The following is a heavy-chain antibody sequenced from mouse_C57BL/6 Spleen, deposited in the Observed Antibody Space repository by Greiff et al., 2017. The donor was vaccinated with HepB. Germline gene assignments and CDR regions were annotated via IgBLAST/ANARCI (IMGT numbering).Heavy chain of an antibody. J-gene: IGHJ1*03. CDR3: ARPGTDWYFDV. CDR1: GYSFTGYY. Sequence: VQLQQSGPELVKPGASVKISCKASGYSFTGYYMNWVKQSPEKSLEWIGEINPSTGGTTYNQKFKAKATLTVDKSSSTAYMQLKSLTSEDSAVYYCARPGTDWYFDVWGTGTTVTVSS. V-gene: IGHV1-42*01. D-gene: IGHD4-1*01. CDR2: INPSTGGT.